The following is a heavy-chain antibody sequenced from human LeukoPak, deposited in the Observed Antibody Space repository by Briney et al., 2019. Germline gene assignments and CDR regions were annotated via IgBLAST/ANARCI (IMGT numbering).Heavy chain of an antibody. D-gene: IGHD3-10*02. V-gene: IGHV3-23*01. J-gene: IGHJ5*02. CDR2: MCGSAGCT. CDR3: VRDRPNYHESNGHYYNRDGDH. CDR1: GFTLEIYA. Sequence: GGSLRLSCAASGFTLEIYAMSWVRLAPRKGLQWVASMCGSAGCTFYADSVKGRFTISRDNSKNTLYLQMNGLRAEDTAIYYCVRDRPNYHESNGHYYNRDGDHWGQGTLVTVSS.